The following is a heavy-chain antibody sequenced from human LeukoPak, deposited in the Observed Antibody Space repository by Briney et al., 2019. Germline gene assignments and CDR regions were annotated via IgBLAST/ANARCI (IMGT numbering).Heavy chain of an antibody. D-gene: IGHD1-26*01. CDR3: ARGGGSYAFDI. V-gene: IGHV1-69*05. J-gene: IGHJ3*02. CDR1: GGTFSSYA. Sequence: SVKVSCKASGGTFSSYAISWVRQAPEQGLEWMGRIIPIFGTANYAQKFQGRVTITTDESTSTAYMELSSLRSEDTAVYYCARGGGSYAFDIWGQGTMVTVSS. CDR2: IIPIFGTA.